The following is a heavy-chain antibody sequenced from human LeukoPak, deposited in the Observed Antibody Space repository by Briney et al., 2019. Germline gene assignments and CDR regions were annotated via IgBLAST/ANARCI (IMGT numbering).Heavy chain of an antibody. D-gene: IGHD3-22*01. CDR3: ARDVAFYYDSSGYSCDY. J-gene: IGHJ4*02. V-gene: IGHV1-18*01. Sequence: ASVKVSCKASGYTFTNYGISWVRQAPGQGLEWMGLISAYNGNTNYAQKLQGRVTMTTEPSTSTAYMEVRSLRSDDTAVYYCARDVAFYYDSSGYSCDYWGQGTLDSVSS. CDR1: GYTFTNYG. CDR2: ISAYNGNT.